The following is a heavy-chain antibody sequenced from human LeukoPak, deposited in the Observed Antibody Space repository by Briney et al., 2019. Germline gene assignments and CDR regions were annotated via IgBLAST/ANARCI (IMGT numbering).Heavy chain of an antibody. CDR2: IYYSGST. J-gene: IGHJ4*02. D-gene: IGHD3-22*01. V-gene: IGHV4-59*08. CDR3: ARTGRGYYYDSSGSNYFDY. CDR1: GGPISSYY. Sequence: SETLSLTCTVAGGPISSYYWSWIRQPPGKGLEWIGYIYYSGSTNYNPSPKSRVTISVDTSKNQFSLKLSSVTAADPAVYYCARTGRGYYYDSSGSNYFDYWGQGTLVTVSS.